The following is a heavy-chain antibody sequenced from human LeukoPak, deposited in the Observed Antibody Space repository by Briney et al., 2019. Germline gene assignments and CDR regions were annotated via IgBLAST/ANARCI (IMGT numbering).Heavy chain of an antibody. CDR1: GGSISSGRYY. CDR2: IYYSEST. D-gene: IGHD3-10*01. Sequence: SQTLSLTCTVSGGSISSGRYYWGWLRQPPGKGLAWIRSIYYSESTYYNPSLKSRVTISEDTSKNQFALKLSSVTAADTAVYYCARIPWITMVRGVQSYWGQGTLVTVSS. J-gene: IGHJ4*02. CDR3: ARIPWITMVRGVQSY. V-gene: IGHV4-39*06.